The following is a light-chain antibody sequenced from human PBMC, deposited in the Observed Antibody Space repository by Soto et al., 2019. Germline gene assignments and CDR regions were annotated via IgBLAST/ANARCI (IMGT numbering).Light chain of an antibody. CDR1: QSVSSSY. CDR3: QQYGNAPFS. Sequence: EIVLTQSPGTLSLSPGERATLSCRASQSVSSSYLAWYQQKPGQAPRLLVYGASSRATGIPDRFSGSGSGTEFTLTISRLEPEDFALYYCQQYGNAPFSFGPGTKVDIK. V-gene: IGKV3-20*01. CDR2: GAS. J-gene: IGKJ3*01.